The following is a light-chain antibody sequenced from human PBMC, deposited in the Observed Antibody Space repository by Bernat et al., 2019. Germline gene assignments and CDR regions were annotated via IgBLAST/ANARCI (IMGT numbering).Light chain of an antibody. J-gene: IGKJ2*01. CDR1: HSVSSSY. Sequence: EIVLTQSPGTLSLSPGETATLSCRASHSVSSSYLAWYQQKPGQAPRLLMYGASSRATGIPDRFSGSGSGTDFTLTISRLEPEDFAVYYCQLYGNSPPAYTFGQGTKLEIQ. CDR2: GAS. V-gene: IGKV3-20*01. CDR3: QLYGNSPPAYT.